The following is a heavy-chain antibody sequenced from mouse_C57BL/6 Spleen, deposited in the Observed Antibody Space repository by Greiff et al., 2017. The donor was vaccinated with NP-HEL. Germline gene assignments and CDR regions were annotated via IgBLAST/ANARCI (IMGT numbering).Heavy chain of an antibody. Sequence: QVQLKQSGAELVRPGSSVKLSCKASGYTFTSYWMDWVKQRPGQGLEWIGNIYPSDSETHYNQKFKDKATLTVDKSSSTAYMQLSSLTSEDSAVYYCARGGGSLDYWGQGTTLTVSS. CDR3: ARGGGSLDY. D-gene: IGHD1-1*01. CDR1: GYTFTSYW. J-gene: IGHJ2*01. V-gene: IGHV1-61*01. CDR2: IYPSDSET.